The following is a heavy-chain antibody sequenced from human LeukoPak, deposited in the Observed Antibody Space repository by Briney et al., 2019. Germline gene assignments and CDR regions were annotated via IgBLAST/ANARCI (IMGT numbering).Heavy chain of an antibody. J-gene: IGHJ4*02. V-gene: IGHV1-69*04. D-gene: IGHD3-16*02. CDR1: GGTSNSHA. CDR3: ATSNDGGSYQWGDVLDF. Sequence: SLKVSCKASGGTSNSHAISWVRQAPAQGLEWMGRIIPNPGTTNRAQNFHDSVTLTADKSTNTAYIELTCLTYDDTAAYYSATSNDGGSYQWGDVLDFWGQGTLVTVSS. CDR2: IIPNPGTT.